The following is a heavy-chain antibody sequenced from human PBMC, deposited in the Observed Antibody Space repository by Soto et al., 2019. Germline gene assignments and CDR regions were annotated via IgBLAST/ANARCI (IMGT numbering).Heavy chain of an antibody. CDR1: GYTFTDYA. Sequence: HVELVQSGADVKKPGASVTISCKASGYTFTDYALHWVRQAPGQRLEWMGWMNAGVGNTLYSQKFQGRITITRDTSASTAYRELNSLKSEDTAIYYCASDTGYTFGSLNYWGSGTLVTVSS. D-gene: IGHD5-18*01. J-gene: IGHJ4*02. CDR3: ASDTGYTFGSLNY. CDR2: MNAGVGNT. V-gene: IGHV1-3*01.